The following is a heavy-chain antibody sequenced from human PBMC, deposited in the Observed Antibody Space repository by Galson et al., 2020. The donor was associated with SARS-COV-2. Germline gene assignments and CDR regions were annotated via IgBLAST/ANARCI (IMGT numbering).Heavy chain of an antibody. V-gene: IGHV3-23*01. CDR3: ATDPYYYDYIYYYYYGMDV. J-gene: IGHJ6*02. CDR2: ISGSGGST. D-gene: IGHD3-22*01. Sequence: GESLKISCAASGFTFSSYAMSWVRQAPGKGLEWVSAISGSGGSTYYADSVKGRFTISRENSKNTLYLQMNSLRAEDTAVYYCATDPYYYDYIYYYYYGMDVWGQGTTVTVSS. CDR1: GFTFSSYA.